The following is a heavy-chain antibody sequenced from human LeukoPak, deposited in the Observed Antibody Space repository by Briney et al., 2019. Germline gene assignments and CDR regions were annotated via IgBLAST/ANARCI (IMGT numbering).Heavy chain of an antibody. J-gene: IGHJ4*02. CDR3: ARDLPGLWFGETPWSFDY. CDR2: ISAYNGNT. Sequence: ASVKVSCKASGYTFTSYGISWVRQAPGQGLEWMGWISAYNGNTNYAQKLQGRVTMTTDTSTSTAYMELRSLRSDDTAVYYCARDLPGLWFGETPWSFDYWGQGTLVTVSS. CDR1: GYTFTSYG. V-gene: IGHV1-18*01. D-gene: IGHD3-10*01.